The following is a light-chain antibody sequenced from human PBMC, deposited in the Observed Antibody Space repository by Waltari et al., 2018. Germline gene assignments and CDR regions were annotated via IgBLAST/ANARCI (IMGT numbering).Light chain of an antibody. Sequence: DIVMTQTPLSSPVTLGQPASISCRSSQSLVNSNGHTFLSWFQQSPGQPPRLLIYQISNRFSGVPDRFSGSGAGTDFTLKISRVEAEDVGVYYCMQATQFPYTFGQGTKLEIK. CDR1: QSLVNSNGHTF. CDR3: MQATQFPYT. CDR2: QIS. J-gene: IGKJ2*01. V-gene: IGKV2-24*01.